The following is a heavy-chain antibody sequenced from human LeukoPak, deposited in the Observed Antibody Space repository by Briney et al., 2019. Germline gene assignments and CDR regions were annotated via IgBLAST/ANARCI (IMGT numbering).Heavy chain of an antibody. V-gene: IGHV3-7*04. CDR2: IRQDGSEK. CDR3: ARAVYGQLLVN. Sequence: GGSLRLSCAASGFTFSSYWMSWVRQAPGKGLEWVANIRQDGSEKYYVDSVKGRFTISRDNAKNSLYLQMNSLRAEDTAVYYCARAVYGQLLVNWGQGTLVTVSS. J-gene: IGHJ4*02. CDR1: GFTFSSYW. D-gene: IGHD6-13*01.